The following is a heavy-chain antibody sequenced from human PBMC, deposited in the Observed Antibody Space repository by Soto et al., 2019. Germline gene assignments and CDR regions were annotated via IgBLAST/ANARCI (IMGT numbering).Heavy chain of an antibody. D-gene: IGHD3-10*01. CDR1: GYTFTSYG. CDR2: ISAYNGNT. J-gene: IGHJ6*02. V-gene: IGHV1-18*04. CDR3: ARPKYYYGSGSPEKDYYYYGMDV. Sequence: ASVKVSCKASGYTFTSYGISWVRQAPGQGLEWMGWISAYNGNTNYAQKLQGRVTMTTDTSTSTAYMELRSLRSDDTAVYYCARPKYYYGSGSPEKDYYYYGMDVWGQGTTVTVSS.